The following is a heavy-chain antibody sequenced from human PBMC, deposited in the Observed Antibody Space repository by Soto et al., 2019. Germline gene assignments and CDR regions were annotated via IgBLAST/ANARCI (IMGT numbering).Heavy chain of an antibody. CDR2: IWYDGSNK. J-gene: IGHJ4*02. Sequence: QVQLVESGGGVVQPGRSLRLSRAASGFTFSSYGMHWVRQAPGKGLEWVAVIWYDGSNKYYADSVKGRFTISRDNSKNTLYLQMNSLRAEDTAVYYCARDLKMATITSHFDYWGQGTLVTVSS. V-gene: IGHV3-33*01. CDR1: GFTFSSYG. D-gene: IGHD5-12*01. CDR3: ARDLKMATITSHFDY.